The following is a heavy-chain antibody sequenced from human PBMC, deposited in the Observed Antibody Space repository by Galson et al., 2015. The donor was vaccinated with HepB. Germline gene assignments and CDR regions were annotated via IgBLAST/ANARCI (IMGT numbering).Heavy chain of an antibody. V-gene: IGHV4-39*01. CDR2: VYYSGVT. Sequence: TLSLTCTVSGASTSSSSYYWNWVRQSPGKGLEWIGSVYYSGVTYYNPSLKSRATISVDTSTNQFSLRVSSVTAADTALYYCARALGGSYVYGLDGWGNGTTVAAAS. CDR3: ARALGGSYVYGLDG. CDR1: GASTSSSSYY. D-gene: IGHD3-16*01. J-gene: IGHJ6*04.